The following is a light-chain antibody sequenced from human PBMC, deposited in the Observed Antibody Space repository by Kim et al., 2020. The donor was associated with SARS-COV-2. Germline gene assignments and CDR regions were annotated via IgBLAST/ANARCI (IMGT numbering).Light chain of an antibody. V-gene: IGKV1-39*01. CDR2: SAA. Sequence: SGSVGDGVTITCRASEGMRTYVDWYQQRPGKAPKLVIYSAARLQSGVPSRFSGSGSGTDFTLTINSLQAEDVATYYCRQSYVTSWTLGQGTKVDIK. CDR3: RQSYVTSWT. J-gene: IGKJ1*01. CDR1: EGMRTY.